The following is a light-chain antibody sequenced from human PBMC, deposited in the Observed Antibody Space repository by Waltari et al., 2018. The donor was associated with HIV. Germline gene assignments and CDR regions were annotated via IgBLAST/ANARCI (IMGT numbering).Light chain of an antibody. J-gene: IGLJ2*01. V-gene: IGLV3-19*01. CDR1: SLRKYY. CDR3: ACWDRSGDYIL. CDR2: GKN. Sequence: SSELTQAPAVSVALGQTVKIACLGDSLRKYYASWYRLRPGQAPQLLVYGKNSRPSGIPDRFSASSSGNRAFLTITGARAEDEADYYCACWDRSGDYILFGGGTSLTGL.